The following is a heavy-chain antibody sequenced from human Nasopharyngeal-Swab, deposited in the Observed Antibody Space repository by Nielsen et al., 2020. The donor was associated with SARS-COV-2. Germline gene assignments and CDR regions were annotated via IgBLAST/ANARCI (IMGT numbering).Heavy chain of an antibody. CDR3: ASEGSGVFGVVIYAFDI. J-gene: IGHJ3*02. Sequence: ASVKVSCKVSGYTLTVLPIHWVRQAPGEGLERMGTVVPEDGEPIYAQNFQGRVTMTEDTPTYTAYLELSSLRSEDTAVYYCASEGSGVFGVVIYAFDIWGPGTLVTVSS. D-gene: IGHD3-3*01. V-gene: IGHV1-24*01. CDR2: VVPEDGEP. CDR1: GYTLTVLP.